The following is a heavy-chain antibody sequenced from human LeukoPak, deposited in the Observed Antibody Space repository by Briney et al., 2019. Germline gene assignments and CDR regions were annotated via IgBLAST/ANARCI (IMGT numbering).Heavy chain of an antibody. CDR3: ATYRQVMLPFES. J-gene: IGHJ4*02. Sequence: RGSLRLSCAASGFTFSSFAMIWVRQPPGKGLEWVSSIFPTSREIHYADSVRGRFTISRDNSKSTLSLQMNSLRAEDTAIYYCATYRQVMLPFESWGQGTLVTVSS. V-gene: IGHV3-23*01. D-gene: IGHD5-18*01. CDR1: GFTFSSFA. CDR2: IFPTSREI.